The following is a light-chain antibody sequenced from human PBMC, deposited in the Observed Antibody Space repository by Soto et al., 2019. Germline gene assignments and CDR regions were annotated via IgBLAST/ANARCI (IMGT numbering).Light chain of an antibody. J-gene: IGKJ1*01. CDR2: DAS. CDR3: QQRTT. CDR1: QSVSSY. Sequence: EIVLTQSPATLSLSPGERATLSCRASQSVSSYLAWYQQKPGQAPRLLIYDASNRATGIPARFSGSGSGTDFTLTISSLEPEDFAVYYCQQRTTCGQGNKGDIK. V-gene: IGKV3-11*01.